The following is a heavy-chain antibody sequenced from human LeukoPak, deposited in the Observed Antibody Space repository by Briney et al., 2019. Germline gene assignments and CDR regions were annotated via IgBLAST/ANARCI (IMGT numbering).Heavy chain of an antibody. V-gene: IGHV4-59*01. J-gene: IGHJ5*02. D-gene: IGHD3-22*01. CDR1: GGSISNYY. CDR2: IYYSETT. CDR3: ARAYYYDSSGYSLGGFDP. Sequence: SETLSLTCTVSGGSISNYYWSWIRQPPGKGLEWIVYIYYSETTNYNPSLKSRVTISEDTSKNQFSLKLSSVTAADTAVYYCARAYYYDSSGYSLGGFDPWGQGILVTVSS.